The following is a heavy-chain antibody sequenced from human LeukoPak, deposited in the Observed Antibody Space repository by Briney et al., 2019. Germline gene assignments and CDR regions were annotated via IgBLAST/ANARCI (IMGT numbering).Heavy chain of an antibody. CDR2: ISSSSSYI. V-gene: IGHV3-21*01. CDR1: GFTFSSYS. J-gene: IGHJ6*03. Sequence: PGGSLRLSCAASGFTFSSYSMNWVRQAPGKGLEWVSSISSSSSYIYYADSVKGRFTISRDNAKNSLYLQMNSLRAEDTAVYYCARARYYYDSSGYPSPYYYYYYMDVWGKGTTVTISS. CDR3: ARARYYYDSSGYPSPYYYYYYMDV. D-gene: IGHD3-22*01.